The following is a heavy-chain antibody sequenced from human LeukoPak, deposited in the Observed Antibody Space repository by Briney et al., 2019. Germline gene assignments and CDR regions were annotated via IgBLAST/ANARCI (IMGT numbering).Heavy chain of an antibody. CDR2: IYYSGST. Sequence: SETLSLTCTVSGGSISSGGYYWSWIRQHPGKGLEWIGYIYYSGSTNYNPSLKSRVTMSVDTSKNQFSLKLSSVTAADTAVYYCARDLFGDYSGYFDYWGQGTLVTVSS. CDR3: ARDLFGDYSGYFDY. V-gene: IGHV4-61*08. J-gene: IGHJ4*02. CDR1: GGSISSGGYY. D-gene: IGHD4-17*01.